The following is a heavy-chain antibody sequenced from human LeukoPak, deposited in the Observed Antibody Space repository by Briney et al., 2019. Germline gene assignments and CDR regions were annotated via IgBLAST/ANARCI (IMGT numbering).Heavy chain of an antibody. V-gene: IGHV1-69*04. J-gene: IGHJ4*02. Sequence: GASVKVSCKASGGTFSSYAISWVRQAPGQGLEWMGRIIPILGIANYAQKFQGRVTITADKSTSTAYMELSSLRSEDTAVYYCAKDGPSWGSYFHYWGQGTLVTVSS. CDR3: AKDGPSWGSYFHY. D-gene: IGHD3-16*01. CDR2: IIPILGIA. CDR1: GGTFSSYA.